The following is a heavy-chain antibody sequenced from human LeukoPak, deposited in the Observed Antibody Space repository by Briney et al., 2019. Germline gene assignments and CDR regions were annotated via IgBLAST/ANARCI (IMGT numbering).Heavy chain of an antibody. D-gene: IGHD2-8*01. CDR1: EFTFSSYS. V-gene: IGHV3-48*04. CDR3: AKDLYYCTNAVCYVFGPGYMDV. CDR2: ISGNSGSI. Sequence: GGSLRLSCAASEFTFSSYSMNWVRQAPGKGLEWISYISGNSGSIYDADSVKGRFTISRDNAKNSLYLQMNSLRAEDTAVYYCAKDLYYCTNAVCYVFGPGYMDVWGKGTTVTVSS. J-gene: IGHJ6*03.